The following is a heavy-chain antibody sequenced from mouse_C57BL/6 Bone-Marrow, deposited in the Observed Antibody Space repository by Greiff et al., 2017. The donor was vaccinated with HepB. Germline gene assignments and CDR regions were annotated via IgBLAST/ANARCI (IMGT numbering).Heavy chain of an antibody. CDR3: ARHGYGYFDV. D-gene: IGHD1-1*02. CDR2: ISSGSSTI. V-gene: IGHV5-17*01. J-gene: IGHJ1*03. CDR1: GFTFSDYG. Sequence: DVQLVESGGGLVKPGGSLKLSCAASGFTFSDYGMHWVRQAPEKGLEWVAYISSGSSTIYYADTVKGRFTISRDNAKNTLFLQMTSLRSEDTAMYYCARHGYGYFDVWGTGTTVTVSS.